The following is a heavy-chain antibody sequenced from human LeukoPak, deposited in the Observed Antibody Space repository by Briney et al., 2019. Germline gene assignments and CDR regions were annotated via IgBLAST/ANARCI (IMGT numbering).Heavy chain of an antibody. Sequence: PSETLSLTCAVSGGSISSSNWWSWVRQPPGKGLEWIGEIYHSGSTNYNPSLKSRVTISVDKSKNQFSLKLSSVTAADTAVYYCARAINGYYYDSSGYYFDYWGQGTLVTVSS. D-gene: IGHD3-22*01. CDR3: ARAINGYYYDSSGYYFDY. V-gene: IGHV4-4*02. CDR1: GGSISSSNW. CDR2: IYHSGST. J-gene: IGHJ4*02.